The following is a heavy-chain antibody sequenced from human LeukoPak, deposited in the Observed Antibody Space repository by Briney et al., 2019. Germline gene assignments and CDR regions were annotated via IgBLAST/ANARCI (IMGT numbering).Heavy chain of an antibody. D-gene: IGHD3-16*02. CDR1: GGSFSGYY. CDR3: ARGAGFDYVWGSYHFPAREFDY. Sequence: NPSETLSLTCAVYGGSFSGYYWSWIRQPPGKGLEWIGEINHSGSTNYNPSLKSRVTISVDTSKNQFSLKLSSVTAADTAVYYCARGAGFDYVWGSYHFPAREFDYWGQGTLVTVSS. J-gene: IGHJ4*02. V-gene: IGHV4-34*01. CDR2: INHSGST.